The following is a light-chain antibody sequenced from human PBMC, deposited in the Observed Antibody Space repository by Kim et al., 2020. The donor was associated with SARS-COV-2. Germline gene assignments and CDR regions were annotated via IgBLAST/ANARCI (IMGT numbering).Light chain of an antibody. CDR1: NLGTKS. Sequence: APGKTARITCGGNNLGTKSVHWYQQSPGQAPVLVIYYDSDRPSGIPERFSGSNSGNTATLTISRVEAGDEADYYCQVWDSSSDHPVFGGGTADRP. J-gene: IGLJ2*01. CDR2: YDS. V-gene: IGLV3-21*04. CDR3: QVWDSSSDHPV.